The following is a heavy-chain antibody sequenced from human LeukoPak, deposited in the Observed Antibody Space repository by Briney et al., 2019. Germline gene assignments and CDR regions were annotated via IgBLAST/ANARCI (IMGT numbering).Heavy chain of an antibody. CDR1: GHTFTSYS. J-gene: IGHJ4*02. D-gene: IGHD5-24*01. Sequence: ASVKVSCKASGHTFTSYSINWVRQATGQGLEWMGWMNPSNGNTGYAQKFQGRLTMTRNTSISTAYMELNSLRSEDTAMYYCARGTSEMETISYWGQGTLVTVFS. CDR3: ARGTSEMETISY. CDR2: MNPSNGNT. V-gene: IGHV1-8*01.